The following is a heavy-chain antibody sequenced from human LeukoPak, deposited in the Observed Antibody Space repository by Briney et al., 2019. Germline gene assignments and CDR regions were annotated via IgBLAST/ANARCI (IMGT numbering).Heavy chain of an antibody. CDR3: ARDKSNGIGIVY. CDR1: GYTFRNYY. J-gene: IGHJ4*02. D-gene: IGHD1-26*01. Sequence: ASVTVSCKASGYTFRNYYIHWVRQAPGHGLEYMGWINFNRGDTNYQGRVTMTRDTSIDTVYMDLSSLRSDDTALYYCARDKSNGIGIVYWGQGTPVTVSS. V-gene: IGHV1-2*02. CDR2: INFNRGDT.